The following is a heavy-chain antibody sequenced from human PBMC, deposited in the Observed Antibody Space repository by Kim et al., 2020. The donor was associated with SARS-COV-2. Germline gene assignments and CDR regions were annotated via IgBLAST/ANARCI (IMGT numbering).Heavy chain of an antibody. CDR2: IKGDGSGA. J-gene: IGHJ4*02. CDR1: GFSISTYW. D-gene: IGHD6-13*01. Sequence: GGSLRLSCAASGFSISTYWMHWVRQVPGKGLLWLTRIKGDGSGATDADPVKGRFTVFRDNAKNMVYLQIDSLRDEDTALYYCARDFHIAAVDYWGQGTLVSVSS. CDR3: ARDFHIAAVDY. V-gene: IGHV3-74*03.